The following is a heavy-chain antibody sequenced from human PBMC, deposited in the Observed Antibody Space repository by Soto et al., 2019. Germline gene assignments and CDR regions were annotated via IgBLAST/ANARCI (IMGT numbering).Heavy chain of an antibody. D-gene: IGHD2-2*01. J-gene: IGHJ5*02. V-gene: IGHV3-53*02. Sequence: EVQLVENGGGLMQPGGSLRLSCAASGFTFSFYHMSWVRQAPGKGLEWVSAVHSDFKTYYSDSVKGRFTISRDNSKNTLYLQMNSLRAEDTAVYYCARVRYQLLSGWFDPWGQGTLVTVSS. CDR1: GFTFSFYH. CDR2: VHSDFKT. CDR3: ARVRYQLLSGWFDP.